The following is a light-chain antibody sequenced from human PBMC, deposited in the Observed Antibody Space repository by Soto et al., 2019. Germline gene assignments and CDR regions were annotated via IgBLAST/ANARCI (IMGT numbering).Light chain of an antibody. Sequence: QYVLTQPASVTGYPGQSITISCTGTSSDVGSYNLVSWYQQHPGKAPKLMIYEVSKRPSGVSNRFSGSKSGNTASLTISGLQAEDEADYYCCSYAGSSTLVFGTGTKVTV. J-gene: IGLJ1*01. CDR1: SSDVGSYNL. CDR3: CSYAGSSTLV. V-gene: IGLV2-23*02. CDR2: EVS.